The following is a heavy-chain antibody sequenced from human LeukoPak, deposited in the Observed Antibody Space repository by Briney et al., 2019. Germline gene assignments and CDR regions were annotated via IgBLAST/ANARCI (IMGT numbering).Heavy chain of an antibody. J-gene: IGHJ4*02. CDR2: ISSSGSTI. V-gene: IGHV3-48*03. D-gene: IGHD3-10*01. CDR1: GFTFSSYE. CDR3: ARDDYGSGSSEHDY. Sequence: GGSLRLSCAASGFTFSSYEMNWVRQAPGKGLEWVSYISSSGSTIYYADSVKGRFTISRDNAKNSLYLQMNSLRAEDTAVYYCARDDYGSGSSEHDYWGQGTLVTVSS.